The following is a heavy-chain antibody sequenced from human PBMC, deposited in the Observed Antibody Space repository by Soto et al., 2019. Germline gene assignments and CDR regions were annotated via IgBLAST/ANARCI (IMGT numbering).Heavy chain of an antibody. V-gene: IGHV1-2*02. CDR1: GSTFTGYY. Sequence: SSVKVSCKASGSTFTGYYLHWVRQAPGQGLEWMGWINPNRGDTSYAQKFQGRVAMTRNMSTSTVYLELSSLKSDDTAVFYCARDAHFWGQGSLVT. J-gene: IGHJ4*02. CDR2: INPNRGDT. CDR3: ARDAHF. D-gene: IGHD3-3*02.